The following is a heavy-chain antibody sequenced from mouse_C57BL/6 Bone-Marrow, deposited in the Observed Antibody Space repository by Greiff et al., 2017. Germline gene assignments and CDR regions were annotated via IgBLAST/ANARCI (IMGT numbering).Heavy chain of an antibody. CDR3: TIYDGYYEAY. CDR2: IDPENGDT. Sequence: VQLQQSGAELVRPGASVKLSCTASGFNIKDDYMHWVKQRPEQGLEWIGWIDPENGDTEYASKVQGKATITADTSSNTAYLQLSSLTSEDTTVYYCTIYDGYYEAYWGQGTLVTVSA. CDR1: GFNIKDDY. D-gene: IGHD2-3*01. J-gene: IGHJ3*01. V-gene: IGHV14-4*01.